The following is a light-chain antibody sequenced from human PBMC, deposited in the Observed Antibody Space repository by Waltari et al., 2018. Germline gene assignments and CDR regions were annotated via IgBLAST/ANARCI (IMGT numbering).Light chain of an antibody. CDR1: SSDVGGYNY. Sequence: QSALTQPASVSGSRGQSITISCTGTSSDVGGYNYVSCYQQHPGKAPKLIIYDVSKRTSGFSKRFSGSRSGSSASLTISVLQAEDEADYYCISYTSSSTLVFGGGTKLTVL. CDR2: DVS. V-gene: IGLV2-14*01. J-gene: IGLJ3*02. CDR3: ISYTSSSTLV.